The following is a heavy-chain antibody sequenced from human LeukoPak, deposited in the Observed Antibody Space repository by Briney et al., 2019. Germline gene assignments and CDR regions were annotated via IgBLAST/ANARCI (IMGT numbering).Heavy chain of an antibody. V-gene: IGHV1-2*02. CDR2: INPNSGGT. D-gene: IGHD2-8*01. CDR1: GYTFTGYY. Sequence: ASVKVSCKASGYTFTGYYMHWVRQAPGQGLEWMGWINPNSGGTNYAQKFQGRVTMTRDMSISTAYMELSRLRSDDTAVYYCARASRLIRYYYYYMDVWGKGTTVTVSS. CDR3: ARASRLIRYYYYYMDV. J-gene: IGHJ6*03.